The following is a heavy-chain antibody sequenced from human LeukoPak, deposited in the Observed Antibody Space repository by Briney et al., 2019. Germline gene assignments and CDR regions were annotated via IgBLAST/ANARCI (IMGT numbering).Heavy chain of an antibody. CDR2: IYTSGST. D-gene: IGHD4-17*01. CDR3: GYGYYADY. Sequence: SETLSLTCTVSGGSSSSGSYYWSWIRQPAGKGLEWIGRIYTSGSTNYNPSLKSRVTISVDTSKNQFSLKLSSVTAADTAVYYCGYGYYADYWGQGTLVTVSS. CDR1: GGSSSSGSYY. J-gene: IGHJ4*02. V-gene: IGHV4-61*02.